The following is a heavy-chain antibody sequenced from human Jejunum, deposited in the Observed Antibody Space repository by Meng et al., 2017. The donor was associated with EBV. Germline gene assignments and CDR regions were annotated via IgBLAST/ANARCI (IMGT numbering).Heavy chain of an antibody. V-gene: IGHV6-1*01. Sequence: QVQLQQSGPGLVKPSQTLSVTCAISGDSVHSNTAVWNWIRQSPSRGLEWLGRTYYRSKWYNEYAKSVKSRVTINVDTSKNEVSLHLNSATPEDTAVYYCVRDRDRRFYDSRGYPHIYNCFDPWGQGPLVTVSS. D-gene: IGHD3-22*01. CDR3: VRDRDRRFYDSRGYPHIYNCFDP. CDR2: TYYRSKWYN. CDR1: GDSVHSNTAV. J-gene: IGHJ5*02.